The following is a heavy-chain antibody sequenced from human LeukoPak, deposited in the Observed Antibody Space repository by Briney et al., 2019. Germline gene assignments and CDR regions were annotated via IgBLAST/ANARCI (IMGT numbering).Heavy chain of an antibody. CDR3: ARVRYYSSGWYDY. CDR1: GFTFSNHA. CDR2: IPYDGSNE. Sequence: GGSLRLPCAASGFTFSNHAMHWVRQAPGKALDSVALIPYDGSNEDYADSLKGRFTISRDNSTNTLYIQMNSLRPEDTAVYYCARVRYYSSGWYDYWGQGTLVTVSS. D-gene: IGHD6-19*01. V-gene: IGHV3-30-3*01. J-gene: IGHJ4*02.